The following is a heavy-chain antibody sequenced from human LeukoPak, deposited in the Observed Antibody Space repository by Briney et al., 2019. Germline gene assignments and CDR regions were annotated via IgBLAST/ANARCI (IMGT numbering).Heavy chain of an antibody. CDR3: ATDPDHIVGASSADP. V-gene: IGHV3-23*01. D-gene: IGHD1-26*01. CDR1: GFTFSSYG. J-gene: IGHJ5*02. CDR2: IGGRRTYT. Sequence: GGSLRLSCAASGFTFSSYGMNWVRQAPGKGLEWVSVIGGRRTYTHYADSVKGRCTISRDNSRNTLYLQVNSLRADDTAVYYCATDPDHIVGASSADPWGHGTLVTVSS.